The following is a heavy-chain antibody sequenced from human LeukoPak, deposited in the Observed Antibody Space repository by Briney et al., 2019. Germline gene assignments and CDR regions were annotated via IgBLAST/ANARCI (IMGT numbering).Heavy chain of an antibody. CDR3: ARRSDAFDI. Sequence: SETLSLTCTVSGGSISSSSFYWGWIRQPPGKGPEGIGSIYYSGSTYYNPSLKSRVTISVDTSKNQFSLKLSSVTAADTAVYYCARRSDAFDIWGQGTMVTVSS. J-gene: IGHJ3*02. V-gene: IGHV4-39*01. CDR1: GGSISSSSFY. CDR2: IYYSGST.